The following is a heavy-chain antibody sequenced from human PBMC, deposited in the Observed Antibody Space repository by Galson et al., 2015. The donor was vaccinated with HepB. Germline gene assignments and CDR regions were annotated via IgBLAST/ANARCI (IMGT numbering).Heavy chain of an antibody. V-gene: IGHV4-39*07. CDR1: GGSISSRSYY. CDR2: VSYGGTI. Sequence: ETLSLTCTVSGGSISSRSYYWGWIRQPPGKGLEWIGTVSYGGTIYYNPSLKSRVTISEDTSKNQLSLKVSSVTAADTAVFYRARASPYLYSWRAYYFDYWGQGTLVTVSS. J-gene: IGHJ4*02. D-gene: IGHD2-2*01. CDR3: ARASPYLYSWRAYYFDY.